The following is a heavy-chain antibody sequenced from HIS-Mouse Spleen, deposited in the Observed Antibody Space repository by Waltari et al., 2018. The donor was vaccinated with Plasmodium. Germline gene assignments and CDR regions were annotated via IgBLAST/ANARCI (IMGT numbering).Heavy chain of an antibody. CDR2: ISYDGSNK. CDR3: AKDRRSSSWYVDY. Sequence: QVQLVASGGGVVQHGRSLRLSCAASGFTFSSYGMHWVRQAPGKGLEWVAVISYDGSNKYYADSVKGRFTISRDNSKNTLYLQMNSLRAEDTAVYYCAKDRRSSSWYVDYWGQGTLVTVSS. D-gene: IGHD6-13*01. J-gene: IGHJ4*02. CDR1: GFTFSSYG. V-gene: IGHV3-30*18.